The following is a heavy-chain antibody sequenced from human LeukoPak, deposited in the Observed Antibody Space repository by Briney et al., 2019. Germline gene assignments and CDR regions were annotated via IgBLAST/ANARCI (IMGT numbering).Heavy chain of an antibody. V-gene: IGHV1-18*01. Sequence: ASVKVSCKASGYTFTSYGISWVRQAPGQGLEWMGWISAYNGNTNYAPKLQGRVTMTTDTSTSTAYLELRSLSPDDQAVYYCAIIYVAGSFCTYGGQGTLATAPS. J-gene: IGHJ4*02. CDR3: AIIYVAGSFCTY. D-gene: IGHD3-10*01. CDR2: ISAYNGNT. CDR1: GYTFTSYG.